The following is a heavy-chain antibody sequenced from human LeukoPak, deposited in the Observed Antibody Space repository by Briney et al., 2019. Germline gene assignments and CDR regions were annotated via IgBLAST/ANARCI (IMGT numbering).Heavy chain of an antibody. CDR1: GFTFSSYA. J-gene: IGHJ4*02. CDR2: ISGSGGST. Sequence: PGGSLRLSCAASGFTFSSYAMSWVRQAPGKGLEWVSAISGSGGSTYYADSVKGRFTISRDNSKNTLYLQMNSLRAEDTAVHYCAKSTIFGVVIIPGGSGFDYWGQGTLVTASS. CDR3: AKSTIFGVVIIPGGSGFDY. D-gene: IGHD3-3*01. V-gene: IGHV3-23*01.